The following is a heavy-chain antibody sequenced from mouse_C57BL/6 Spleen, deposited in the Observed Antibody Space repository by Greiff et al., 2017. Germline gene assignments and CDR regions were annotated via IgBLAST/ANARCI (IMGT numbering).Heavy chain of an antibody. D-gene: IGHD2-2*01. Sequence: DVQLVESEGGLVQPGSSMKLSCTASGFTFSDYYMAWVRQVPEKGLEWVANINYDGSSTYYLDSLKSRFIISRDNAKNILYLQMSSLKSEDTATYYCARSFYEGSWYFDVWGTGTTVTVSS. CDR1: GFTFSDYY. CDR2: INYDGSST. J-gene: IGHJ1*03. V-gene: IGHV5-16*01. CDR3: ARSFYEGSWYFDV.